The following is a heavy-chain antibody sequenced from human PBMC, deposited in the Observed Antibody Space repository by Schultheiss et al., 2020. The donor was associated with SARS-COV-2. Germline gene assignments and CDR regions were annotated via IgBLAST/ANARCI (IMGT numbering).Heavy chain of an antibody. CDR1: GFTFSSYG. Sequence: GESLKISCAASGFTFSSYGMHWVRQAPGKGLEWVAVISYDGSNKYYADSVKGRFTISRDNSKNTLYLQMNSLRAEDTAVYYCARGREMVLDWLLRHNWFDPWGQGTLVTVSS. CDR3: ARGREMVLDWLLRHNWFDP. V-gene: IGHV3-30*03. CDR2: ISYDGSNK. J-gene: IGHJ5*02. D-gene: IGHD3-3*01.